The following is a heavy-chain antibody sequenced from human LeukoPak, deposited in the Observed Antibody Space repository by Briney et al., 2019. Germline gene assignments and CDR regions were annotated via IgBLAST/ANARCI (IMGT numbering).Heavy chain of an antibody. V-gene: IGHV4-39*07. D-gene: IGHD2-21*02. Sequence: SETLSLTCTVSGGSISSSRYYWGWIRQPPGKGLQWIASIYYSGSFYYNPSLKSRVTISVDTSKTQFSLKLTSVTAADTAIYYCAGGAYCSGDCYSHYFDYWGQGALLTVSS. J-gene: IGHJ4*02. CDR2: IYYSGSF. CDR3: AGGAYCSGDCYSHYFDY. CDR1: GGSISSSRYY.